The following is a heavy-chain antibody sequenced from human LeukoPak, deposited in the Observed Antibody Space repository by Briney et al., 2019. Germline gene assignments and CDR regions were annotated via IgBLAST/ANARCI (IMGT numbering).Heavy chain of an antibody. CDR1: GFTFSSYA. V-gene: IGHV3-30-3*01. D-gene: IGHD6-13*01. CDR2: ISYDGSNK. CDR3: AREVAAAGDY. J-gene: IGHJ4*02. Sequence: GGSLRLSCAASGFTFSSYAMHWVRQAPGKGLEWVAVISYDGSNKYYADSVKGRLTISRDNSKNTLHLQMNSLRAEDTAVYYCAREVAAAGDYWGQGTLVTVSS.